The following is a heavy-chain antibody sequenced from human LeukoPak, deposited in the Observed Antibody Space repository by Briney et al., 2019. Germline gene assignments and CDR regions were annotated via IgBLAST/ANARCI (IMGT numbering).Heavy chain of an antibody. D-gene: IGHD3-3*01. CDR2: IYSSGST. J-gene: IGHJ3*02. Sequence: GTLTLTCTVSGGTISSYYMSWVRQAAGKGLEWIGCIYSSGSTNYNASLKRRFTMSVDTSKNQFSLQLSSVTAGDTAVYYCWEAPSNFRVGISYASDSWGQPTMVTVSS. CDR1: GGTISSYY. CDR3: WEAPSNFRVGISYASDS. V-gene: IGHV4-4*07.